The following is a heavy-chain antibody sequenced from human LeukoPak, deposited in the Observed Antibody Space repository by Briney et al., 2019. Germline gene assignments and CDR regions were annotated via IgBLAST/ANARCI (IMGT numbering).Heavy chain of an antibody. CDR3: AKDPGAAEYFQY. Sequence: GGPLRVSCSASGFTFSSYAMHWVRQAPGKGLEYVSIISSNGGSTYYADSVKGRFTISRDNSKNTLDLQMSSLRAEDTAVYYCAKDPGAAEYFQYGDRGTLITVSS. CDR2: ISSNGGST. CDR1: GFTFSSYA. D-gene: IGHD1-26*01. V-gene: IGHV3-64D*06. J-gene: IGHJ1*01.